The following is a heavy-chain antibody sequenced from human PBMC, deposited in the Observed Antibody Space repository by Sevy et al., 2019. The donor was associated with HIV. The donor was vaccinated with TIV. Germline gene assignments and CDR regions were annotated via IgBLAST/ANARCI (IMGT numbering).Heavy chain of an antibody. D-gene: IGHD1-20*01. CDR1: GSIRTEVS. V-gene: IGHV1-24*01. CDR3: ATCGSQPLLPRGVYNFYAMDV. Sequence: GESLKISCKLSGSIRTEVSMHWVRQAPGKGLEWMGGFDPEHGERIYAHNFQGRVTMTEDTSTDTAYMELSSLRSEDTAVYYCATCGSQPLLPRGVYNFYAMDVWGQGTTVTVSS. J-gene: IGHJ6*02. CDR2: FDPEHGER.